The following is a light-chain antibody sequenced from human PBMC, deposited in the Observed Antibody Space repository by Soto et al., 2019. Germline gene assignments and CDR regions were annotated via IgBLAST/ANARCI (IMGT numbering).Light chain of an antibody. CDR1: QSVSGSY. V-gene: IGKV3-20*01. Sequence: EIVLTQSPGTLSLSPGERATLSCRASQSVSGSYLAWYQQKPGQAPRLLIYGASSRATGIPDRFSGSGSGTDFTLTIGSLQPDDFATYFCQQYYNYSTFGQGTKVEVK. CDR2: GAS. J-gene: IGKJ1*01. CDR3: QQYYNYST.